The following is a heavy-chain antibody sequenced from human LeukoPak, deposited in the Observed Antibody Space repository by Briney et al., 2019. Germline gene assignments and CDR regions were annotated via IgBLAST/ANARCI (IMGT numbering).Heavy chain of an antibody. Sequence: PSETLSLTCTVSGCSISSSSYYWGWIRQPPGKGLEWIGSIYYSGSTYYNPSLKSRVTISVDTSKNQFSLKLSSVTAADTAVYYCARARVVPYYFDYWGQGTLVTVSS. CDR2: IYYSGST. CDR1: GCSISSSSYY. J-gene: IGHJ4*02. CDR3: ARARVVPYYFDY. V-gene: IGHV4-39*01. D-gene: IGHD3-3*01.